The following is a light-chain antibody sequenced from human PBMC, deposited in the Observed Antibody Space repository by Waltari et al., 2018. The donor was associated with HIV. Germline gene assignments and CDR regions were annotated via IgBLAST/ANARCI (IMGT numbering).Light chain of an antibody. J-gene: IGKJ2*01. CDR1: QDIAKW. CDR2: MTS. V-gene: IGKV1-5*03. Sequence: IQMTQSPSNLSASVGDTVILPCRASQDIAKWLAWYHQKPGRAPKLLISMTSVLESGVPSRFRGSGSGTTFTLTITGLQPDDIGTYFCQQYSTHYAFGQGTRVE. CDR3: QQYSTHYA.